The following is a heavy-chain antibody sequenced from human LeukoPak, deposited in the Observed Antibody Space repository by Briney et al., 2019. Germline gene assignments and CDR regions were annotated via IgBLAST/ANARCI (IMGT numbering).Heavy chain of an antibody. D-gene: IGHD3-10*01. CDR2: IYYSGST. CDR1: GGSISSSSYY. CDR3: ARRYYYYGSGSYYKPASPFDY. V-gene: IGHV4-39*01. J-gene: IGHJ4*02. Sequence: PSETLSLTCTVSGGSISSSSYYWGWIRQPPGKGLEWIGSIYYSGSTYYNPSLKSRVTISVDTSKNQFSLKLSSVTAADTAVYYCARRYYYYGSGSYYKPASPFDYWDQGTLVTVSS.